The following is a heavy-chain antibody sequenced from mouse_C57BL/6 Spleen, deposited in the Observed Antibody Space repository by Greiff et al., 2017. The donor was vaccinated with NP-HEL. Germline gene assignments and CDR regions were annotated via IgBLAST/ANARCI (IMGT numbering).Heavy chain of an antibody. CDR3: TREISYYYGSSHYYAMDY. Sequence: DVKLVESGEGLVKPGGSLKLSCAASGFTFRSYAMSWVRQTPEKRLEWVAYISSGGDYIYYADTVKGRFTISRDNARNTLYLQMSSLKSEDTAMYYCTREISYYYGSSHYYAMDYWGQGTSVTVSS. J-gene: IGHJ4*01. CDR2: ISSGGDYI. D-gene: IGHD1-1*01. CDR1: GFTFRSYA. V-gene: IGHV5-9-1*02.